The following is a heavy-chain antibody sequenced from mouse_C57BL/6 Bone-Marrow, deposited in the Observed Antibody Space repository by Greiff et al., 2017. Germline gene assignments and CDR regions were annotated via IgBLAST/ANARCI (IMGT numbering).Heavy chain of an antibody. J-gene: IGHJ2*01. CDR2: IWTGGGI. V-gene: IGHV2-9-1*01. CDR3: ARNVDYGSSYVYFDY. D-gene: IGHD1-1*01. CDR1: GFPLPSYA. Sequence: LQESGPGLVAPSQSLSFTCTVSGFPLPSYAISWVRQPPGTGLEWLGGIWTGGGINYTSGLNSRLSISKDNSKSQGFLKQNSLQTGDTARYYLARNVDYGSSYVYFDYWGQGTTLTVSS.